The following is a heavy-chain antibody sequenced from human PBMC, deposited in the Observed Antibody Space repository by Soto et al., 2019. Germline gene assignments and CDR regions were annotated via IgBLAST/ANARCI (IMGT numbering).Heavy chain of an antibody. V-gene: IGHV4-31*03. J-gene: IGHJ4*02. CDR2: IFYIGTT. D-gene: IGHD5-12*01. CDR1: GNSISTGAYY. CDR3: ARWSWITPQHDV. Sequence: SETLSLTCTVSGNSISTGAYYWSWLRQHPVKGLEWIGHIFYIGTTHYSPSLESRVTISVDTSKNQFSLELNSLTAADTAVYYCARWSWITPQHDVWGQGALVTVSS.